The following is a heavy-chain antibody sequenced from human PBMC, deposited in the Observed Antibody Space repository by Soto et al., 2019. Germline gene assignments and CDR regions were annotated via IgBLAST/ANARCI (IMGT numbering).Heavy chain of an antibody. J-gene: IGHJ6*02. CDR1: GFTFSNHE. Sequence: EVQLVESGGGLAQPGESLRLSCAASGFTFSNHEVIWVRQAPGKGLEWLSYISSSGNNIYYADSVKGRFTISRDNARKAVYLQMDSLRVGDTGVYYCASGDPPYYFYGMNLWGQGTTVTVSS. CDR2: ISSSGNNI. CDR3: ASGDPPYYFYGMNL. D-gene: IGHD2-21*01. V-gene: IGHV3-48*03.